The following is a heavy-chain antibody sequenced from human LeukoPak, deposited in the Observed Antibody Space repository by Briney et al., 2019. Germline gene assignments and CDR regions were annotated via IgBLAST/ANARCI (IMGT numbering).Heavy chain of an antibody. CDR1: GGSISSYY. CDR3: ARDREDAFDI. CDR2: IYYSGST. V-gene: IGHV4-59*01. D-gene: IGHD1-26*01. Sequence: SETLSLTCTVSGGSISSYYGSWIRQPPGKGLEWIGYIYYSGSTNYNPSLKSRVTISVDTSKNQFSLKLSSVTAADTAVYYCARDREDAFDIWGQGTMVTVSS. J-gene: IGHJ3*02.